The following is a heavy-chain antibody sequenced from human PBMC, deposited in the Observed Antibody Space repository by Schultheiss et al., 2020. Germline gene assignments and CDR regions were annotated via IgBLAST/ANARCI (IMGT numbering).Heavy chain of an antibody. Sequence: ASVKVSCKASGYTFTGYYMHWVRQAPGQGLEWMGWINPNSGGTNYAQKFQGRVTMTRDTSISTAYMELNSLRSEDTAVYYCARDASPALLRFLDLDYWGQGTLVNVYS. J-gene: IGHJ4*02. CDR2: INPNSGGT. D-gene: IGHD3-3*01. V-gene: IGHV1-2*02. CDR1: GYTFTGYY. CDR3: ARDASPALLRFLDLDY.